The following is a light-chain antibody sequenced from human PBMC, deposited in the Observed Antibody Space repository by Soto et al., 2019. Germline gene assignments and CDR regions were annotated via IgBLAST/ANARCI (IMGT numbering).Light chain of an antibody. V-gene: IGLV2-14*01. CDR3: SSYSSSYTWV. CDR2: GVT. Sequence: QYVLTQPASVSGSPGQSITISCTGTSSDIGSQNFVSWHQQRPGKSPKFIIYGVTNRPSGVSNRFSGSKSGNTASLTISGLQADDEADYYCSSYSSSYTWVFGGGTKLTVL. J-gene: IGLJ3*02. CDR1: SSDIGSQNF.